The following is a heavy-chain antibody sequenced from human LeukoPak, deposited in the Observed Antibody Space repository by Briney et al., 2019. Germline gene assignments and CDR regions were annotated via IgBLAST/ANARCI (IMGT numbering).Heavy chain of an antibody. CDR3: ARFRYYDILTGRYYYGMDV. D-gene: IGHD3-9*01. J-gene: IGHJ6*02. V-gene: IGHV4-34*01. CDR1: GGSSSGYY. Sequence: SETLSLTCAVYGGSSSGYYWSWIRQPPGKGLEWIGEINHSGSTNYNPSLKSRVTISVDTSKNQFSLKLSSVTAADTAVYYCARFRYYDILTGRYYYGMDVWGQGTTVTVSS. CDR2: INHSGST.